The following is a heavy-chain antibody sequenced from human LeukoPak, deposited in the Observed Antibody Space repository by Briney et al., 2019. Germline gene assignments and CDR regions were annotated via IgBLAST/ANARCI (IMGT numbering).Heavy chain of an antibody. V-gene: IGHV3-11*01. Sequence: GGSLRLSCAASGFTFSDYYMSWIRQAPGKGLEWVSYISSSGSTIYYADSVKGRFTISRDNAKNSLYLQMNSLRAEDTAVYYCARDWRLAYCSSTSCYADPYNWFDPWGQGTLVTVSS. D-gene: IGHD2-2*01. CDR2: ISSSGSTI. CDR1: GFTFSDYY. J-gene: IGHJ5*02. CDR3: ARDWRLAYCSSTSCYADPYNWFDP.